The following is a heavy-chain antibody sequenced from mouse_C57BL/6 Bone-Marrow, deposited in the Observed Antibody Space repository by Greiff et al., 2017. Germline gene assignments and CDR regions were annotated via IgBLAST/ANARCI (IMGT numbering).Heavy chain of an antibody. CDR3: AWSCADFDD. CDR2: IYPGDGDT. V-gene: IGHV1-82*01. Sequence: VQLQQSGPELVKPGASVKISCKASGYAFSSSWMNWVKQRPGKGLEWIGRIYPGDGDTNYNGKFKGKATLTADKSSSTAYMQHSSLPSEDSAVYFCAWSCADFDDWGQGTTVTVSS. CDR1: GYAFSSSW. J-gene: IGHJ2*01.